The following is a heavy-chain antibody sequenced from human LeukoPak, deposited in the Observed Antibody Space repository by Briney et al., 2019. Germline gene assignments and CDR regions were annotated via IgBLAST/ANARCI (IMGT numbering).Heavy chain of an antibody. D-gene: IGHD3-16*01. CDR1: GGTFSSYA. V-gene: IGHV1-69*13. J-gene: IGHJ6*02. Sequence: APVKVSCKASGGTFSSYAISWVRQAPGQGLEWMGGIIPIFGTANYAQKFQGRVTITADESTSTAYMELSSLRSEDTAVYYCARVPRLGGPANGMDVWGQGTTVTVSS. CDR3: ARVPRLGGPANGMDV. CDR2: IIPIFGTA.